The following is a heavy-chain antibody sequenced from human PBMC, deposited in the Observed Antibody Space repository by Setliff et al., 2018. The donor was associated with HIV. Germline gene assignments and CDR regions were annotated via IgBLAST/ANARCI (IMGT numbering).Heavy chain of an antibody. D-gene: IGHD5-12*01. J-gene: IGHJ4*02. CDR1: GFSFRNSFYN. CDR3: ARWGDGYNSYDS. V-gene: IGHV4-39*07. Sequence: SETLSLTCNVSGFSFRNSFYNWGWIRQPPGKGLEWIGTIYYSGTTYYNPSLKSRVTMSIDTSQNQFSLKLTSVTAADTAVYYCARWGDGYNSYDSWGQGTLVTVSS. CDR2: IYYSGTT.